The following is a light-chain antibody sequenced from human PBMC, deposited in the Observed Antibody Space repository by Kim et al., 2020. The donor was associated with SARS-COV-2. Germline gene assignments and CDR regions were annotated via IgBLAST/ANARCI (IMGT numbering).Light chain of an antibody. V-gene: IGKV1-27*01. CDR3: QKYNSAPWT. J-gene: IGKJ1*01. CDR2: GAS. Sequence: ASVGDRVTITCRASQDIANSFAWYQQKPGTVPKVLIYGASTLQSGVPSRFSGSGSGTEFTLTIGSLQTEDVATYYCQKYNSAPWTFGPGTKVYIK. CDR1: QDIANS.